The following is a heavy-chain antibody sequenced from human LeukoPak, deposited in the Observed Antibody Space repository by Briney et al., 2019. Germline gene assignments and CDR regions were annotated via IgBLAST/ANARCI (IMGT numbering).Heavy chain of an antibody. CDR2: IYYSGST. CDR3: ARMTSR. V-gene: IGHV4-38-2*02. Sequence: SETLSLTCTVSGYSIINDYYWGWIRQPPGKGLEWIGSIYYSGSTYYNPSLKSRVTISVDTSKNQFSLKLSSVTAADTAVYYCARMTSRWGQGTLVTVSS. D-gene: IGHD2-21*02. J-gene: IGHJ4*02. CDR1: GYSIINDYY.